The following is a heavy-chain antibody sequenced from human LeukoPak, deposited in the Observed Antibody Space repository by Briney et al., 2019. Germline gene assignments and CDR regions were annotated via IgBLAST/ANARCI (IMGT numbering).Heavy chain of an antibody. D-gene: IGHD2-2*01. Sequence: GGSLRLSCAASEFTFNDAWMSWVRQAPGKGLEWVGRIKSKTDGGTSDYAAPVKGRFTISRDDSKTTLYLYLQMNSLKTEDTAVYYCTIGYCSSTSCLNFDYWGQGTLVTVSS. CDR2: IKSKTDGGTS. CDR1: EFTFNDAW. J-gene: IGHJ4*02. V-gene: IGHV3-15*01. CDR3: TIGYCSSTSCLNFDY.